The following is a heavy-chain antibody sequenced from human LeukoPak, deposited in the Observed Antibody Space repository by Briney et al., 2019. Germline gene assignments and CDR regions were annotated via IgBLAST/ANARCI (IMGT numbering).Heavy chain of an antibody. CDR2: IYGSGSST. CDR1: GFTFNNYG. Sequence: GGALRLSCVHSGFTFNNYGMSRVRQAPGKGLEWFSSIYGSGSSTFYAGSVKGRFTISRDNSKNTLYLQMNSLRAEDTAVYYCAKHTAGTKALDYWGQGTLVTVSS. J-gene: IGHJ4*02. D-gene: IGHD1-1*01. CDR3: AKHTAGTKALDY. V-gene: IGHV3-23*01.